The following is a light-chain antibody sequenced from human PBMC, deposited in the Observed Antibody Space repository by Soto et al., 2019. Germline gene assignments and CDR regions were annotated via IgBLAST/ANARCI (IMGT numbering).Light chain of an antibody. V-gene: IGKV1-8*01. CDR1: QGISSY. J-gene: IGKJ1*01. Sequence: AIRMTQSPSSLSASTGDRVTITCRASQGISSYLAWYQQKPGKAPKLLIYAASTLQSGVPSRFSGSGSGTDFTLTISSLQPEDFATYYCLQHNSYPRTFGQGTKVDI. CDR3: LQHNSYPRT. CDR2: AAS.